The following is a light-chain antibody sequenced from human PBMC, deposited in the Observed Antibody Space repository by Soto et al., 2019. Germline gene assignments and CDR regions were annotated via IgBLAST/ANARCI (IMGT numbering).Light chain of an antibody. CDR3: QSYDSSNQV. CDR1: SGSIASNY. Sequence: NFMLTQPHSVSESPGKTVTISCTPSSGSIASNYVQWYQQRPGSSPTTVIYEDNQRPSGVPDRFSGSIDSSSNSASLTISGLKTEDEADYYCQSYDSSNQVFGGGTKVTVL. CDR2: EDN. V-gene: IGLV6-57*01. J-gene: IGLJ3*02.